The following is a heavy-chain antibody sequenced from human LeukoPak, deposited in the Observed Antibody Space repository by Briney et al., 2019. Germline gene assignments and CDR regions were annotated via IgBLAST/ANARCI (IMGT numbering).Heavy chain of an antibody. J-gene: IGHJ3*02. CDR2: INHSGST. V-gene: IGHV4-34*01. CDR3: ARFLSSRSRRAPTAYYYDSSGYNAFDI. D-gene: IGHD3-22*01. Sequence: NPSETLSLTCAVYGGSFSGYYWSWIRQPPGKGLEWIGEINHSGSTNYNPSLKSRVTISVDTSKNQFSLKLSSVTAADTAVYYCARFLSSRSRRAPTAYYYDSSGYNAFDIWGQGTMVTVSS. CDR1: GGSFSGYY.